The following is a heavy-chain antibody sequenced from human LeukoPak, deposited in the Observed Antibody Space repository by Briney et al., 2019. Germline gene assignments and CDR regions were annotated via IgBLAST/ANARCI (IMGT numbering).Heavy chain of an antibody. J-gene: IGHJ4*02. CDR3: AKGSFYYFDY. CDR2: ISYDGSNK. Sequence: GGSLRLSCAASGFTFSSYGMHWVRQAPGKGLEWVAVISYDGSNKYYADSVKGRSTISRDNSKNTLYLQTNSLRAEDTAVYYCAKGSFYYFDYWGQGTLVTVSS. V-gene: IGHV3-30*18. D-gene: IGHD2/OR15-2a*01. CDR1: GFTFSSYG.